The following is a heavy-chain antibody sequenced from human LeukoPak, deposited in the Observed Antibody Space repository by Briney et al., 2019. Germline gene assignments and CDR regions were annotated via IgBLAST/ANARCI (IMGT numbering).Heavy chain of an antibody. J-gene: IGHJ4*02. CDR2: IWYDGSNK. CDR1: GFTFSSYG. Sequence: GGSLRLSCAASGFTFSSYGMHWVRQAPGKGLEWVAVIWYDGSNKYYADSVKGRFTISRDNSKNTLYLQMNSLRAEDTAVYYCARDSSGTRGSLDYWGQGTLVVVSS. V-gene: IGHV3-33*08. CDR3: ARDSSGTRGSLDY. D-gene: IGHD2-2*01.